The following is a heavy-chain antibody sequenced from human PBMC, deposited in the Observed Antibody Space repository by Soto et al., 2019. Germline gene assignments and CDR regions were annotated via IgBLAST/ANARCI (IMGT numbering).Heavy chain of an antibody. D-gene: IGHD5-12*01. V-gene: IGHV1-69*01. Sequence: QVHLVQSGAEVKKPGSSVKVSCKTSGGTFSDLAFSWVRQAPRQGLEWVGGIIPLFGTPNYAREFQGRVSISADESSNTVYMELRSLRSEDTAVYYCASERVAEMATGGYFDNRGQGTLVTVSS. CDR3: ASERVAEMATGGYFDN. CDR1: GGTFSDLA. CDR2: IIPLFGTP. J-gene: IGHJ4*02.